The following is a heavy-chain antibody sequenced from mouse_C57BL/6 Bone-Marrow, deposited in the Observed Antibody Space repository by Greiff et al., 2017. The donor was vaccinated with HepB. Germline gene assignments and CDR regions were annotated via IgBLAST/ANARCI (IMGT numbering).Heavy chain of an antibody. V-gene: IGHV5-12*01. CDR1: GFTFSDYY. Sequence: EVQGVESGGGLVQPGGSLKLSCAASGFTFSDYYMYWVRQTPEKRLEWVAYISNGGGSTYYPDTVKGRFTISRDNAKNTLYLQMSRLKSEDTAMYYCASFYYYAMDYWGQGTSVTVSS. CDR3: ASFYYYAMDY. J-gene: IGHJ4*01. CDR2: ISNGGGST.